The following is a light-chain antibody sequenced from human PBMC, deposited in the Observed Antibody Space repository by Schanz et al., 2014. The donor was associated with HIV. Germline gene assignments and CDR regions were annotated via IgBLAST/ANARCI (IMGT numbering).Light chain of an antibody. V-gene: IGKV3-20*01. J-gene: IGKJ2*01. CDR1: QSVSSSY. Sequence: EIVLPQSPGTLSLSPGERATLSCRASQSVSSSYLAWYQQKPGQAPRLLIYGASSSATGIPDRFSGSGSGTDFTLTISRLEPEDFAVYYCQQYGSSPYTFGQGTKLEIK. CDR3: QQYGSSPYT. CDR2: GAS.